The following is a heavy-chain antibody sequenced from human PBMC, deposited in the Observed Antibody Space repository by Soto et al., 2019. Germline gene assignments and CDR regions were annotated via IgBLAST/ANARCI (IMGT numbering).Heavy chain of an antibody. D-gene: IGHD2-2*01. CDR3: ARGSTPFDY. Sequence: EVQLVESGGGLVQPGGSLRLSCAASGFTFSPFWMHWVRQVPGKGPVWVSRINSDGNSTSYADSVKGRFTISRDNAKMTLYLQMHRLRAEDTAVYYCARGSTPFDYWGQGTLVTVSS. V-gene: IGHV3-74*01. CDR2: INSDGNST. J-gene: IGHJ4*02. CDR1: GFTFSPFW.